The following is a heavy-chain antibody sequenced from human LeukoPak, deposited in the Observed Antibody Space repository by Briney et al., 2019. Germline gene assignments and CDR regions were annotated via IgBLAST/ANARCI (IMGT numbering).Heavy chain of an antibody. Sequence: SETLSLTCTVSGGSISSSSYYWGWIRQPPGKGLEWIGSIYYSGSTYYNPSLKSRVTISVDTSKNQFSLKLSSVTAADTAVYYCARHRWLLLYYFDYWGQGTLVTVSS. V-gene: IGHV4-39*01. CDR3: ARHRWLLLYYFDY. D-gene: IGHD5-24*01. CDR2: IYYSGST. J-gene: IGHJ4*02. CDR1: GGSISSSSYY.